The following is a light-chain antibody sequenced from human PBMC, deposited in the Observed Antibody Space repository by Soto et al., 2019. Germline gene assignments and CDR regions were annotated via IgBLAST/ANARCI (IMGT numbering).Light chain of an antibody. CDR3: TSYTSSRTLV. Sequence: QSVLTQPASVSGSPGQSITISCTGTSSDVGAYNYVSWYQQHPGKVPKLIIYDVSDRPSGVSNRFSGSKSANTASLTISGLQAEDEADYYCTSYTSSRTLVFGTGTKVTVL. V-gene: IGLV2-14*03. J-gene: IGLJ1*01. CDR1: SSDVGAYNY. CDR2: DVS.